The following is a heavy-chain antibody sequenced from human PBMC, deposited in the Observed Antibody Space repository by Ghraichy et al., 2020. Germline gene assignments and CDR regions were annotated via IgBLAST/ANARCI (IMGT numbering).Heavy chain of an antibody. CDR1: GGSISSYY. V-gene: IGHV4-4*07. Sequence: SETLSLTCTVSGGSISSYYWSWIRQPAGKGLEWIGCIYTSGSTNYNPSLKSRVTMSVDTSKNQFSLKLSSVTAADTAVYYCARDADYSNYYGGEDYYYMDGCGKGTTVTVSS. D-gene: IGHD4-11*01. CDR2: IYTSGST. J-gene: IGHJ6*03. CDR3: ARDADYSNYYGGEDYYYMDG.